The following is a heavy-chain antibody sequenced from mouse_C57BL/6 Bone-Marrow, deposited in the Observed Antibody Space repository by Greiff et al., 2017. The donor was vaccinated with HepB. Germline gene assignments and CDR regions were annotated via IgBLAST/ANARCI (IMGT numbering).Heavy chain of an antibody. CDR1: GFTFSNYW. CDR3: TDYYCNRFAY. Sequence: EVKLMESGGGLVQPGGSMKLSCVASGFTFSNYWMNWVRQSPEKGLEWVAQIRLKSDNYATHYAESVKGRFTISRDVSKSSVYLQMNNLRAEDTGIYYCTDYYCNRFAYWGQGTLVTVSA. V-gene: IGHV6-3*01. CDR2: IRLKSDNYAT. J-gene: IGHJ3*01. D-gene: IGHD2-1*01.